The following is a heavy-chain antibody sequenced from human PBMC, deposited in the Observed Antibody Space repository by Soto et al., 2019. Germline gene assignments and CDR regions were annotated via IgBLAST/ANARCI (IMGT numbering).Heavy chain of an antibody. Sequence: EVQLVQSGAEVKKPGESLKISCKGSGYSFTSYWIGWVRQMPGKGLEWMGIIYPGDSDTTYSPSFQGQVTISADKSISTAYLQWSSRKASDTAMYYCARRERYSSSPGYWFDPWGQGTLVTVSS. J-gene: IGHJ5*02. CDR3: ARRERYSSSPGYWFDP. CDR1: GYSFTSYW. D-gene: IGHD6-6*01. V-gene: IGHV5-51*01. CDR2: IYPGDSDT.